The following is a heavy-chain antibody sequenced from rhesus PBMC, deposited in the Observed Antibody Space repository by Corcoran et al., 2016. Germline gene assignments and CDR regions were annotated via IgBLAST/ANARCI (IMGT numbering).Heavy chain of an antibody. D-gene: IGHD3-9*01. CDR1: GFSLSTRGLG. V-gene: IGHV2-1*01. CDR3: ARVRSITWVITGYYYTEVCFDY. J-gene: IGHJ4*01. CDR2: IYWDDGK. Sequence: QVTWKESGPALVKLTQTPTRTCTSSGFSLSTRGLGVGWIRQPSRRTLERLAPIYWDDGKRYSTSLKSRLTISKDTSDTQVVLTMTNMDPVHTATYYCARVRSITWVITGYYYTEVCFDYWGQGVLVTVSS.